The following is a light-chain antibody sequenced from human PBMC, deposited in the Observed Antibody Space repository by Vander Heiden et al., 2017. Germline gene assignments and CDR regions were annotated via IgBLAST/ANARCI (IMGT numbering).Light chain of an antibody. CDR3: QQYDSTPIT. Sequence: DIVMTQSPASLDVSLGERATINCKSSQSFLYSSNNKNYLAWYQQKPGQPPKLLIYWASTRESGVPDRFSGSGSGSDFTLTISSLQAEDMAVYYCQQYDSTPITFGQGTRLEIK. CDR2: WAS. V-gene: IGKV4-1*01. J-gene: IGKJ2*01. CDR1: QSFLYSSNNKNY.